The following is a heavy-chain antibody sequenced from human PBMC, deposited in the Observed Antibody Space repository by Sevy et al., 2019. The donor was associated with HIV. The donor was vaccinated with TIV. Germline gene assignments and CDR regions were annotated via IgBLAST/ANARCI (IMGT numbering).Heavy chain of an antibody. Sequence: GGSLRLSCAASGFTFSNYAMSWVRQAPGKGLEWVSTFSFGCGRVNYADSVKGRFTISRDNSKNTLYLQMNSLRAEDTALYYCAREGCSKPHDYWGQGTLVTVSS. CDR3: AREGCSKPHDY. CDR2: FSFGCGRV. J-gene: IGHJ4*02. V-gene: IGHV3-23*01. CDR1: GFTFSNYA. D-gene: IGHD2-2*01.